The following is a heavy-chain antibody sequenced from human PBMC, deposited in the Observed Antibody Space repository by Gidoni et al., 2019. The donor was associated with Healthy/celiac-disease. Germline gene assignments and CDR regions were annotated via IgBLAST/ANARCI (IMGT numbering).Heavy chain of an antibody. Sequence: QVQLVESGGGVVQPGRSLRLSCAASGFTFSSYGMHWVRQAPGKGLEWVAVIWYDGSNKYYADSVKGRFTISRDNSKNTLYLQMNSLRAEDTAVYYCARDRLVGVVSGGMDVWGQGTTVTVSS. D-gene: IGHD3-3*01. CDR3: ARDRLVGVVSGGMDV. J-gene: IGHJ6*02. V-gene: IGHV3-33*01. CDR2: IWYDGSNK. CDR1: GFTFSSYG.